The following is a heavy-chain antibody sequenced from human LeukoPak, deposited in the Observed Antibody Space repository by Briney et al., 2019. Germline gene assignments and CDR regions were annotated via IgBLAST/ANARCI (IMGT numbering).Heavy chain of an antibody. CDR3: ARGALRYFDWSPSYYMDV. CDR2: IYYSGST. D-gene: IGHD3-9*01. Sequence: SETLSLTCTVSGGSISSSNYYWGWIRQPPGKGLEWLGSIYYSGSTYYNPSLKSRVTISVDTSTNQFSLNLSSVTAADTAVYSCARGALRYFDWSPSYYMDVWGKGTTVTISS. V-gene: IGHV4-39*01. CDR1: GGSISSSNYY. J-gene: IGHJ6*03.